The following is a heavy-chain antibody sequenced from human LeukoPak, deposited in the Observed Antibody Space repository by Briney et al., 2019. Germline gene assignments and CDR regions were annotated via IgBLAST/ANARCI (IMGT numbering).Heavy chain of an antibody. V-gene: IGHV4-39*01. D-gene: IGHD1-1*01. CDR3: ARHLSGTTMAHYFDH. CDR1: GASISSGRNY. CDR2: LYSSGTT. Sequence: SETLSLTCTVSGASISSGRNYWGWIRQSPGKGLEWIASLYSSGTTHYNPSLQSRVSVSMDTSKNQFSVRLNSLTAADTAVYYCARHLSGTTMAHYFDHWGQGTVVTVSS. J-gene: IGHJ4*02.